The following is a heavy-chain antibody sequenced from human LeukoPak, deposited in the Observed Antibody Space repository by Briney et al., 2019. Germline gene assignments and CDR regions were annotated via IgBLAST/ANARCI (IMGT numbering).Heavy chain of an antibody. CDR2: ISSGSLHM. Sequence: GGSLRLSCTASGFVFSSYSVNWVRQAPGKGLEWVSSISSGSLHMYYADSVRGRFTISRDNAKSSLYLEMNSLRAEDTAVYYCYASGTYYNDYWGQGTLVTVSS. D-gene: IGHD3-10*01. V-gene: IGHV3-21*01. CDR3: YASGTYYNDY. J-gene: IGHJ4*02. CDR1: GFVFSSYS.